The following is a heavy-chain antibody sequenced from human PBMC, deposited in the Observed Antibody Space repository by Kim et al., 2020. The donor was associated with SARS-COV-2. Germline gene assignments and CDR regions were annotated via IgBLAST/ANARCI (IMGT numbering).Heavy chain of an antibody. CDR1: GGSISSSSYY. D-gene: IGHD3-10*01. Sequence: SETLSLTCTVSGGSISSSSYYWGWIRQPPGKGLEWIGSIYYSGSTYYNPSLKSRVTISVDTSKNQFSLKLSSGTAADTAVYYCARGGLLWFGEGGNYGMDVWGQGTTVTVSS. V-gene: IGHV4-39*07. CDR3: ARGGLLWFGEGGNYGMDV. J-gene: IGHJ6*02. CDR2: IYYSGST.